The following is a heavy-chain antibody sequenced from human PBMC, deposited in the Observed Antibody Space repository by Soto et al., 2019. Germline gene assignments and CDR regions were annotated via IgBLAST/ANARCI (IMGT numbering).Heavy chain of an antibody. J-gene: IGHJ4*02. Sequence: GGSLRLSCAASGFTFSSYGMHWVRQAPGKGLEWVAVIWYDGSNKYYADSVKGRFTISRDNSKNTLYLQMNSLRAEDTAVYYCARDVSSWYRSIDYWGQGTLVTVSS. D-gene: IGHD6-13*01. V-gene: IGHV3-33*01. CDR3: ARDVSSWYRSIDY. CDR1: GFTFSSYG. CDR2: IWYDGSNK.